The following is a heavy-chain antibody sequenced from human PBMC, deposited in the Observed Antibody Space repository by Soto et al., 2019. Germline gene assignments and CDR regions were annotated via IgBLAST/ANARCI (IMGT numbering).Heavy chain of an antibody. CDR1: GFTFRSYA. J-gene: IGHJ4*02. Sequence: EVQILESGGDSVQPGGSLRLSCAISGFTFRSYAMSWVRQAPGKGLEWVSGISGTGGSTYYADSVKGRFTISRDNSKNTLYLQMNSVRAEDTALYYCAKGSVMVLIFYFDNWGQGARVTVSS. CDR2: ISGTGGST. CDR3: AKGSVMVLIFYFDN. V-gene: IGHV3-23*01. D-gene: IGHD2-8*01.